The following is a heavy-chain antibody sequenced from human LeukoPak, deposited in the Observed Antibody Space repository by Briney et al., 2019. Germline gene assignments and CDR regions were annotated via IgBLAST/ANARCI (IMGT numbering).Heavy chain of an antibody. V-gene: IGHV3-7*01. CDR3: ARGRFYGLDV. CDR1: GFMFNGYW. J-gene: IGHJ6*02. Sequence: GGSLRLSCAASGFMFNGYWMTWVRQAPGMGLEWVANVKQDGSEKNHVDSVKGRFTVSRDNAKNSLYLQMNSLRAGDTAVYFCARGRFYGLDVWGQGTTVTVSS. D-gene: IGHD3-16*01. CDR2: VKQDGSEK.